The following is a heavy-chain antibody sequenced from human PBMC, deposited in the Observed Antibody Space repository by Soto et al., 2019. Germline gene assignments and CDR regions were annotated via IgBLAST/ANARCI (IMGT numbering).Heavy chain of an antibody. V-gene: IGHV4-31*03. Sequence: QVQLQESGPGLVKPSQTLSLTCTVSGGSISSGGYYWSWIRQHPGKGLEWVGYIYYSGSTYYNPSLKSRVGISLERSKNQFSLRLSSVTAADTAIYFCARAVAGALYFDYWGQGALVTVSS. CDR1: GGSISSGGYY. J-gene: IGHJ4*02. CDR3: ARAVAGALYFDY. CDR2: IYYSGST. D-gene: IGHD6-19*01.